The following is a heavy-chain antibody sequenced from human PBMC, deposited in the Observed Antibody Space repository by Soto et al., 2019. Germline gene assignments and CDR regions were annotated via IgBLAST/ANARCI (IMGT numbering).Heavy chain of an antibody. CDR2: INHSGST. D-gene: IGHD5-18*01. CDR1: GGSFSGYY. V-gene: IGHV4-34*01. J-gene: IGHJ4*02. CDR3: ARGKIGYSYGHDY. Sequence: QVQLQQWGAGLLKPSETLSLTCAVYGGSFSGYYWSWIRQPPGKGLEWIGEINHSGSTNYNPSPNSRVTISVDTSKNQFSLKLSSVTAADTAVYYCARGKIGYSYGHDYWGQGTLVTVSS.